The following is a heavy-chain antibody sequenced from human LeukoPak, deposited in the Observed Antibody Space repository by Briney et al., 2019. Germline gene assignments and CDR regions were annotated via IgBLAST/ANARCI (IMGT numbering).Heavy chain of an antibody. CDR1: GFTFNTYW. Sequence: GGSLTLSCKASGFTFNTYWMNWLRQAPGKGLEWVGNVKEDGSAKYYGDSVKGRFTISRDNAKNSLYLQMNSLRVEDTAVYCCARDYSASGSLDYWGQGTLVTVSS. V-gene: IGHV3-7*04. CDR2: VKEDGSAK. CDR3: ARDYSASGSLDY. D-gene: IGHD3-10*01. J-gene: IGHJ4*02.